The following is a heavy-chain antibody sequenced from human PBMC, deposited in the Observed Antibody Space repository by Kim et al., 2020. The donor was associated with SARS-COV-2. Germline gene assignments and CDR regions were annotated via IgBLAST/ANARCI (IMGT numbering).Heavy chain of an antibody. D-gene: IGHD1-1*01. CDR2: INAGNGNT. V-gene: IGHV1-3*01. CDR3: ARDLNWKGGAFGY. Sequence: ASVKVSCKASGYTFTSYAMHWVRQAPGQRLEWMGWINAGNGNTKYSQKFQGRVTITRDTSASTAYMELSSLRSEDTAVYYCARDLNWKGGAFGYWGQGTLVTVSS. CDR1: GYTFTSYA. J-gene: IGHJ4*02.